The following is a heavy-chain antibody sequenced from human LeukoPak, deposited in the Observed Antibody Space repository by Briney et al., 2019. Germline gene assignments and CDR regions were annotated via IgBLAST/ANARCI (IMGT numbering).Heavy chain of an antibody. CDR1: GGSFSGYY. J-gene: IGHJ5*02. V-gene: IGHV4-34*01. CDR3: ASEDGMRFDP. CDR2: INHSGST. Sequence: SETLSLTCAVYGGSFSGYYWSWIRQPPGKGLEWIGEINHSGSTNYNPSLKSRVTISVDTSRNQFSLKLSSVTAADTAVYYCASEDGMRFDPWGQGTLVTVSS. D-gene: IGHD1-14*01.